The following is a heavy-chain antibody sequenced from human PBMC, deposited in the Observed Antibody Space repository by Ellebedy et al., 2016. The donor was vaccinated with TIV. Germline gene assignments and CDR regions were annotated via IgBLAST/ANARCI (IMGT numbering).Heavy chain of an antibody. V-gene: IGHV1-18*04. Sequence: AASVKVSCKASGYTFTSYGISWARQAPGQGLEWMGWISAYSGNTNYAQKLQGRVTMTTDTSTSTAYMDLRSLRYDDTAVYFCAREIRGRNNYGQLDYWGQGTLVTVSS. D-gene: IGHD5-18*01. J-gene: IGHJ4*02. CDR1: GYTFTSYG. CDR3: AREIRGRNNYGQLDY. CDR2: ISAYSGNT.